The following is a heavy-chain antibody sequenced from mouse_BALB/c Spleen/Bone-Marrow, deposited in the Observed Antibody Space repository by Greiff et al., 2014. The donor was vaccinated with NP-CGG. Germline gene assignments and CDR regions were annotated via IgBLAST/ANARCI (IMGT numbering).Heavy chain of an antibody. V-gene: IGHV14-3*02. CDR2: IDPANGNA. J-gene: IGHJ2*01. CDR1: GFNIKDTY. CDR3: ARYRLGTYFDF. Sequence: EVHLVESGAELVKPGASVKLSCTASGFNIKDTYTHWVKQRPEQGLEWIGRIDPANGNAKYDPKFQGKATITADTSSNTAYLQLSSLTSEDTAVYYCARYRLGTYFDFWGQGTTLTVSS. D-gene: IGHD2-14*01.